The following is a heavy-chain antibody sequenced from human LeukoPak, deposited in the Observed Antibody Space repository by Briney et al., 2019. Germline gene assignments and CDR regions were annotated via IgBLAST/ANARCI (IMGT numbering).Heavy chain of an antibody. V-gene: IGHV4-59*01. CDR1: GGSISSYY. CDR3: ASVAAAAGLRY. CDR2: ISYSGST. J-gene: IGHJ4*02. D-gene: IGHD6-13*01. Sequence: SETLSLTCTVSGGSISSYYWSWIRQPPGKGLDWIGYISYSGSTNYNPSLKSRVTISVDTSKNQFSLKLSSVTAADTAVYYCASVAAAAGLRYWGQGTLVTVSS.